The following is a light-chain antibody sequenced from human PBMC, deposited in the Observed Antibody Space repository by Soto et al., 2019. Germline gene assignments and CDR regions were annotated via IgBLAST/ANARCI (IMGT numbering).Light chain of an antibody. CDR3: QQYESTPPT. Sequence: DIVMTQSPDSLAVSLGERATINCKSSQSVLYSSNNKNYLAWYQQRPGQPPKLLIYWASTRESGVPDRFSGSGYGTEFTLTITSLQAEDVEVYYCQQYESTPPTFGQGTKSEIK. CDR2: WAS. J-gene: IGKJ2*01. V-gene: IGKV4-1*01. CDR1: QSVLYSSNNKNY.